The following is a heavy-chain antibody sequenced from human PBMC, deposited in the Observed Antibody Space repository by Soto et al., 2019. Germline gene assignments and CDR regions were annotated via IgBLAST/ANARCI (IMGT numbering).Heavy chain of an antibody. CDR2: IYYSGST. V-gene: IGHV4-30-4*08. CDR3: DRAAGGNPDY. Sequence: SEPLSLTCAVSDGSISSGGYSWSWIRQPPGKGLEWIGYIYYSGSTYYNPSLKSRVTISVDTSKNQFSLKLSSVTAAGTAVYYCDRAAGGNPDYWGQGTLVTVFS. CDR1: DGSISSGGYS. D-gene: IGHD2-15*01. J-gene: IGHJ4*02.